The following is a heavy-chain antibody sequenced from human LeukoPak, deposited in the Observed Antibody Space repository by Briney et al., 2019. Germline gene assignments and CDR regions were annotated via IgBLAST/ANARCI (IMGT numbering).Heavy chain of an antibody. CDR2: INPNSGGT. V-gene: IGHV1-2*02. Sequence: ASVKVSCKASGYTFTGYYMHWVRQAPGQGLEWMGWINPNSGGTNYAQKFQGRVTMTRDTSISTAYMELSSLRSEDTAVYYCARGGLIAVAGTGSNYYYYMDVWGKGTTVTVSS. J-gene: IGHJ6*03. CDR3: ARGGLIAVAGTGSNYYYYMDV. D-gene: IGHD6-19*01. CDR1: GYTFTGYY.